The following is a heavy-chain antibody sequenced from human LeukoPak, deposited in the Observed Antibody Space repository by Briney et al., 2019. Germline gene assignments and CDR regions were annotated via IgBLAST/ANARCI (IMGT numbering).Heavy chain of an antibody. CDR2: IDPSGGST. CDR3: AREYSCSSTSCLYFDY. J-gene: IGHJ4*02. Sequence: ASVKVSLKASGYTFTSYYMHWVRQAPGQGLEWMGIIDPSGGSTSHAQKFQGRVTMTRDMSTSTVYMELSSLRSEDTAVYYCAREYSCSSTSCLYFDYWGQGTLVTVSS. V-gene: IGHV1-46*01. CDR1: GYTFTSYY. D-gene: IGHD2-2*01.